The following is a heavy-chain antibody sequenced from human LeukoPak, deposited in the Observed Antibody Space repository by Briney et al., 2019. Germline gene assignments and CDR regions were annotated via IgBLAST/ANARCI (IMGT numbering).Heavy chain of an antibody. J-gene: IGHJ5*02. CDR3: ARGPDSGSYYAWFDP. D-gene: IGHD3-10*01. CDR1: GGSFSDYY. Sequence: SENLSLTCAVYGGSFSDYYWSWIRQPPGKGLEWIVEINHSGSTIYNPSLNSRVTISVDTSKNQFSLKLSSVTAADTAVYYCARGPDSGSYYAWFDPWDQGTLVTVSS. V-gene: IGHV4-34*01. CDR2: INHSGST.